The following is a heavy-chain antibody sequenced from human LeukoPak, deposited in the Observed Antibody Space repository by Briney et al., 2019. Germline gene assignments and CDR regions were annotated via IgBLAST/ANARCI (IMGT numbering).Heavy chain of an antibody. J-gene: IGHJ5*02. Sequence: ASVKVSCKSSGDTFNFDVNWLRQAPRQGPEWMGWIKPGTHKTGFAEKFQGRLTLTRMRSIGTAYMELSGRTSDDRAVSYCARGRGVLFVVHGFDVWGQGTRVTVSS. CDR1: GDTFNFD. CDR3: ARGRGVLFVVHGFDV. V-gene: IGHV1-8*03. D-gene: IGHD2-15*01. CDR2: IKPGTHKT.